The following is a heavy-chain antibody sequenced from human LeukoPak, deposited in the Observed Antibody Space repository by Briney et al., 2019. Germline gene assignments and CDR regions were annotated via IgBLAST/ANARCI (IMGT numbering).Heavy chain of an antibody. CDR2: ISSSSSYT. CDR1: GFTFSDYY. Sequence: GGSLRLSCAASGFTFSDYYMSWIRQAPGEGLEWVSYISSSSSYTNYADSVKGRFTISRDNAKNSLYLQMNSLRAEDTAVYYCARDNDCSGGSCGGWFDPWGQGTLVTGSS. J-gene: IGHJ5*02. D-gene: IGHD2-15*01. V-gene: IGHV3-11*05. CDR3: ARDNDCSGGSCGGWFDP.